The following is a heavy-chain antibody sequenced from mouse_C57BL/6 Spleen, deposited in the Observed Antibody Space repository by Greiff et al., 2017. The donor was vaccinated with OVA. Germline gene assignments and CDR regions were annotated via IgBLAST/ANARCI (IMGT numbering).Heavy chain of an antibody. CDR2: ISSGSSTI. Sequence: DVMLVESGGGLVKPGGSLKLSCAASGFTFSDYGMHWVRQAPEKGLEWVAYISSGSSTIYYADTVKGRFTISRDNAKNTLFLQMTSLRSEDTAMYYCARDHYDYLCAYWGQGTLVTVSA. D-gene: IGHD2-4*01. V-gene: IGHV5-17*01. CDR3: ARDHYDYLCAY. J-gene: IGHJ3*01. CDR1: GFTFSDYG.